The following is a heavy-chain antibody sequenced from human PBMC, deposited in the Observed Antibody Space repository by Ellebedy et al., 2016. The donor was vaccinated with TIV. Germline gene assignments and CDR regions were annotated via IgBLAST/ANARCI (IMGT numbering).Heavy chain of an antibody. CDR3: ARVDSESGAFDI. D-gene: IGHD1-26*01. CDR2: ISAYNGNT. J-gene: IGHJ3*02. CDR1: GYTFTSYG. V-gene: IGHV1-18*04. Sequence: ASVKVSXXASGYTFTSYGISWVRQAPGQGLEWMGWISAYNGNTNYAQKLQGRVTMTTDTSTSTAYMELRSLRSDDTAVYYCARVDSESGAFDIWGQGTMVTVSS.